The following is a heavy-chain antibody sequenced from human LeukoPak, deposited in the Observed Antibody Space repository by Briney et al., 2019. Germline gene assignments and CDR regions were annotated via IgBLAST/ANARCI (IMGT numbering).Heavy chain of an antibody. Sequence: SETLSLTCAVYGGSFSGYYWSWIRQPPGKGLEWIGEINHSGSTNYNPSLKSRVTISVDTSKNQFSLKLSSVTAADTAVYYCARGWGIAVAGTDYYYYYGMGVWGQGTTVTVSS. CDR2: INHSGST. D-gene: IGHD6-19*01. CDR1: GGSFSGYY. J-gene: IGHJ6*02. V-gene: IGHV4-34*01. CDR3: ARGWGIAVAGTDYYYYYGMGV.